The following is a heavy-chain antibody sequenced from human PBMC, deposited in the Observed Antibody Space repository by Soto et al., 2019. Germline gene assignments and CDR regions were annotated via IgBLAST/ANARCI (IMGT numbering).Heavy chain of an antibody. J-gene: IGHJ4*02. CDR2: ISAYNGNT. D-gene: IGHD2-15*01. CDR3: ARDLRMHCSGGSCYPGGYYFDY. Sequence: GASVKLSYTASGYTFTNYGFSWVRQAPRQGLGWMGWISAYNGNTNYAQKLQGRVTMTTDTSTSTAYMELRSLRSDDTAVYYCARDLRMHCSGGSCYPGGYYFDYWGQGTLVTVSS. CDR1: GYTFTNYG. V-gene: IGHV1-18*04.